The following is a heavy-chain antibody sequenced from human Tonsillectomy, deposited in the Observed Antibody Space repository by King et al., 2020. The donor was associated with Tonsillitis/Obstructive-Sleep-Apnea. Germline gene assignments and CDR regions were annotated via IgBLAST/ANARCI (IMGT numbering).Heavy chain of an antibody. V-gene: IGHV2-26*01. CDR3: ARITTDYGDYVFDY. Sequence: LTLKESGPVLVKPTQTLTLTCTVSGFSLSNDRMCVSWIRQPPGKALEWLDPIFSIDEKSYRPLLKSSLTISKDTSKSQVVLIMTNMDPVDTATYYCARITTDYGDYVFDYWGQGTLVTVSS. D-gene: IGHD4-17*01. CDR1: GFSLSNDRMC. CDR2: IFSIDEK. J-gene: IGHJ4*02.